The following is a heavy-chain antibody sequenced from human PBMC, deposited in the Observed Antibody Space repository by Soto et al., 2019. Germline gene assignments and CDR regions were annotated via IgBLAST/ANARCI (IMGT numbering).Heavy chain of an antibody. Sequence: SETLSLTCAVSGGSISSGGYSWSWIRQPPGKGLEWIGYIYHSGSTYYNPSLKSRVTISVDRSKNQFSLKLSSVTAADTAVYYCARGGTFYDKGPTTGMDVWGQGTTVTVSS. CDR2: IYHSGST. CDR3: ARGGTFYDKGPTTGMDV. CDR1: GGSISSGGYS. J-gene: IGHJ6*02. D-gene: IGHD3-22*01. V-gene: IGHV4-30-2*01.